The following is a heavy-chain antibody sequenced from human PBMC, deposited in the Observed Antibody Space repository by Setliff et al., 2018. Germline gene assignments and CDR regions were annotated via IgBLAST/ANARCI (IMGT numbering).Heavy chain of an antibody. CDR3: ARTSGASTYVDY. CDR1: GFPLSTSGMC. D-gene: IGHD6-25*01. CDR2: IDWDDDK. Sequence: SGPTLVNPTQTLTLTCTFSGFPLSTSGMCVSWIRQPPGKALEWLGRIDWDDDKFYSTSLKTRLTISKDTSKNQVVLTMTNMDAVDTATYYCARTSGASTYVDYWGQGTLVTVSS. V-gene: IGHV2-70*17. J-gene: IGHJ4*02.